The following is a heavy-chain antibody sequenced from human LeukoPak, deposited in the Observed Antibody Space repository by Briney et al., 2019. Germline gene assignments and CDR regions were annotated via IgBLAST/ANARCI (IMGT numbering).Heavy chain of an antibody. J-gene: IGHJ6*02. CDR3: ARVGGYGANYYYYGMDV. V-gene: IGHV4-59*01. D-gene: IGHD3-16*01. Sequence: SETLSLACTVSGGSISSYYWSWIRQPPGKGLEWIGYIYYSGSTNYNPSLKSRVTISVDTSKNQFSLKLSSVTAADTAVYYCARVGGYGANYYYYGMDVWGQGTTVTVSS. CDR1: GGSISSYY. CDR2: IYYSGST.